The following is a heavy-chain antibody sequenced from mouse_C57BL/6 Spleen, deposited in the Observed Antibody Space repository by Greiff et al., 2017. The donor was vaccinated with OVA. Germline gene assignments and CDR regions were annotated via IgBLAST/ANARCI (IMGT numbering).Heavy chain of an antibody. CDR2: ISYDGSN. CDR1: GYSITSGYY. D-gene: IGHD2-3*01. Sequence: EVKLMESGPGLVKPSQSLSLTCSVTGYSITSGYYWNWIRQFPGNKLEWMGYISYDGSNNYNPSLKNRISITRDTSKNQFFLKLNSVTTEDTATDYCAREWLLPFDYWGQGTTLTVAS. CDR3: AREWLLPFDY. J-gene: IGHJ2*01. V-gene: IGHV3-6*01.